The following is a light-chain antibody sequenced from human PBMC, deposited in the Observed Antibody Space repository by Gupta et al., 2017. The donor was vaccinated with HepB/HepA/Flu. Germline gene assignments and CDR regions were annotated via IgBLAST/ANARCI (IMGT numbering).Light chain of an antibody. J-gene: IGKJ1*01. CDR2: GAS. Sequence: EIVMTQSPATLSVSPGERATLSCRASQSVSSNLAWYQQKPGQAPRLIIYGASNRATGITARFSGSGEGTEFTLTSSSRQSEDCAVYYGQQDNNWGTFGQGTKVEIK. CDR3: QQDNNWGT. V-gene: IGKV3-15*01. CDR1: QSVSSN.